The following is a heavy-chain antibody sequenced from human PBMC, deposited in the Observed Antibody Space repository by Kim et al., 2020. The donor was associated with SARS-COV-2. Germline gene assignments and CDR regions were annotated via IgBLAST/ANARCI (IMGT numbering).Heavy chain of an antibody. CDR1: GDFISSSSYN. CDR3: ARFYSGLGGARFGY. V-gene: IGHV4-39*01. CDR2: IFSGGGT. D-gene: IGHD6-19*01. J-gene: IGHJ4*02. Sequence: SETLSLTCIVSGDFISSSSYNWGWIRQPPGKGLEWIGNIFSGGGTYYNPSLKRRVTISVDTSKNQFSLSLNSVTAADTALYYCARFYSGLGGARFGYWGQGTLVSVSS.